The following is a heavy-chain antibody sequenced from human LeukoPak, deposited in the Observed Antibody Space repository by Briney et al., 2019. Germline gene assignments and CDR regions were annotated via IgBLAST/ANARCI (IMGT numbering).Heavy chain of an antibody. CDR2: ISSISSYI. Sequence: GGSLRLSCAASGFTFSSYSMNWVRRAPGKGLEWVSSISSISSYIYYADSVKGRFTISRDNAKNSLYLQMNSLRADDTAVYYCARDYYGDYAFDCWGQGTLVTVSS. V-gene: IGHV3-21*01. CDR1: GFTFSSYS. D-gene: IGHD4-17*01. CDR3: ARDYYGDYAFDC. J-gene: IGHJ5*01.